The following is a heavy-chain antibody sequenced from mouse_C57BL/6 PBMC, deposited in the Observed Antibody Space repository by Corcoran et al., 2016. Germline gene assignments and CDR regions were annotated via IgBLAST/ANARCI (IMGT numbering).Heavy chain of an antibody. CDR1: GYTFTDYY. J-gene: IGHJ4*01. CDR2: INPGSGNT. D-gene: IGHD1-1*01. V-gene: IGHV1-76*01. CDR3: SRPYYYGSLYSMAY. Sequence: QVQLKQSAAELVRPGTSVKLSCKTSGYTFTDYYINWVKQRPGHGLEWIARINPGSGNTYYNEKLQGKATLTAEKSSSTTYMQLSSLTSEDSAVYFCSRPYYYGSLYSMAYWGQGTSVIFSS.